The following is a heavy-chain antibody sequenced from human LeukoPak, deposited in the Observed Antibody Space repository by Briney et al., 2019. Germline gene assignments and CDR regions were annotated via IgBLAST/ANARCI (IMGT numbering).Heavy chain of an antibody. J-gene: IGHJ4*02. CDR2: IIPIFGTA. D-gene: IGHD1-26*01. V-gene: IGHV1-69*05. CDR3: ARVEGANSFDY. Sequence: GASVKVSCKASGGTFRSYAISWVRQAPGQGLEWMGGIIPIFGTANYAQKFQGRVTITTDESTSTAYMELSSLRSEDTAVYYCARVEGANSFDYWGQGTLVTVSS. CDR1: GGTFRSYA.